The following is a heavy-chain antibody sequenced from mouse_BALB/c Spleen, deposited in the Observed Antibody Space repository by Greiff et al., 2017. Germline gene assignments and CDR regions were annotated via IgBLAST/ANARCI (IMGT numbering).Heavy chain of an antibody. CDR1: GYSITSDYA. J-gene: IGHJ4*01. CDR2: ISYSGST. Sequence: EVHLVESGPGLVKPSQSLSLTCTVTGYSITSDYAWNWIRQFPGNKLEWMGYISYSGSTSYNPSLKSPISITRDTSKNQFFLQLNSVTTEDTATYYCARYYYGSSYDAMDYWGQGTSVTVSS. V-gene: IGHV3-2*02. CDR3: ARYYYGSSYDAMDY. D-gene: IGHD1-1*01.